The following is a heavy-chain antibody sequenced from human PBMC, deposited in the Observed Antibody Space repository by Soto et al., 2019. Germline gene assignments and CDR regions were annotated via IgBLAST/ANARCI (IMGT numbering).Heavy chain of an antibody. CDR3: ARGGYGSESSRYYFDY. Sequence: QVQLVESGGGVVQPGRSLRLSCAASGFTFSSYAMHWVRQAPGKGLEWVAVISYDGSNKYYADSVKGRFTISRDNSKNTLYLQMNSLRAEDTAVYYCARGGYGSESSRYYFDYWGQGTLVTVSS. J-gene: IGHJ4*02. CDR2: ISYDGSNK. D-gene: IGHD3-10*01. CDR1: GFTFSSYA. V-gene: IGHV3-30-3*01.